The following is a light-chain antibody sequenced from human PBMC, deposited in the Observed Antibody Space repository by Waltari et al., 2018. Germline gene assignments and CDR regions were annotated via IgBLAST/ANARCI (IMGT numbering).Light chain of an antibody. CDR2: STH. J-gene: IGLJ3*02. CDR1: SGSVSTSYY. V-gene: IGLV8-61*01. Sequence: QTVVTQEPSFSVSPGGTVTLTCGLSSGSVSTSYYSSWYQQTPGQTPRALISSTHTRSSGVPDRFSGSILGNKAALTSTGAQADDESDYYCVLYMGRGIWVFGGGTKLTVL. CDR3: VLYMGRGIWV.